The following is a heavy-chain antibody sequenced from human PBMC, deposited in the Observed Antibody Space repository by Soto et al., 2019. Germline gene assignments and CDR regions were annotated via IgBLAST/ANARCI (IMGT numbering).Heavy chain of an antibody. CDR3: ARVEGGWPSYYFDY. V-gene: IGHV3-7*03. J-gene: IGHJ4*02. D-gene: IGHD6-19*01. CDR2: IKQDGSEK. Sequence: GGSLRLSCAASGFTFSSYLMSWVRQAPGKGLEWVANIKQDGSEKYYVDSVKGRFTITRDNAKNSLYLQMNSLRAEDTAVYYCARVEGGWPSYYFDYWGQGTLVTVSS. CDR1: GFTFSSYL.